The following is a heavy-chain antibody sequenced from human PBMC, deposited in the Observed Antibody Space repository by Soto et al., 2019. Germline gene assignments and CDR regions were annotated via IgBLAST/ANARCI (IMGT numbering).Heavy chain of an antibody. D-gene: IGHD3-10*01. CDR3: ARSSGLRYGSGSYYSWFDP. CDR2: ISAYNGNT. J-gene: IGHJ5*02. CDR1: GYTFTSYG. V-gene: IGHV1-18*04. Sequence: ASVKVSCKASGYTFTSYGISWVRQAPGQGLEWMGWISAYNGNTNYAQKLQGRVTMTTDTTTSTAYMELRSLRSDDTAVYYCARSSGLRYGSGSYYSWFDPWGQGXLVTVSS.